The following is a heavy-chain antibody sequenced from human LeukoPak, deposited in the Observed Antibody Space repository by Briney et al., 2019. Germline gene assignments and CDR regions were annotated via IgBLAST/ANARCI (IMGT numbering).Heavy chain of an antibody. CDR1: GGSISSSSYY. J-gene: IGHJ5*02. V-gene: IGHV4-39*07. CDR2: IYYSGST. CDR3: ARDRGGLLWFGEDLYWFDP. Sequence: PSETLSLTCTVSGGSISSSSYYWGWIRQPPGKGLEWIGSIYYSGSTYYNPSLKSRVTISVDTSKNQFSLKLSSVTAADTAVYYCARDRGGLLWFGEDLYWFDPWGQGTLVTVSS. D-gene: IGHD3-10*01.